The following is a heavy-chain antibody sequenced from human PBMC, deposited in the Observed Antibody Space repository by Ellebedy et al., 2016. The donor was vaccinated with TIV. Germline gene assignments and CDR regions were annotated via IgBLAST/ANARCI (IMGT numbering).Heavy chain of an antibody. CDR2: INHSGST. V-gene: IGHV4-4*02. Sequence: SETLSLXCAVSGGSISSSNWWSWVRQPPGKGLEWIGEINHSGSTNYNPSLKSRVTISVDTSKNQFSLKLSSVTAADTAVYYCAFSSSWYEGAYGMDVWGQGTTVTVSS. D-gene: IGHD6-13*01. J-gene: IGHJ6*02. CDR1: GGSISSSNW. CDR3: AFSSSWYEGAYGMDV.